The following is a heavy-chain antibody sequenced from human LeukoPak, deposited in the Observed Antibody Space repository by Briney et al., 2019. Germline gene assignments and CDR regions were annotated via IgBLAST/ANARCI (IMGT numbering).Heavy chain of an antibody. CDR1: GGSISRSSYY. Sequence: SETLSLTCTVSGGSISRSSYYWGWIRQTPGKGPEWIGSIYYGGSTYYNPSLKSRVTISVDTSKNQFSLKLSSVTAADTAVYYCASLLRYCTTTSCQAYMDVWGQGTTVTVSS. CDR2: IYYGGST. D-gene: IGHD2-2*01. V-gene: IGHV4-39*01. CDR3: ASLLRYCTTTSCQAYMDV. J-gene: IGHJ6*02.